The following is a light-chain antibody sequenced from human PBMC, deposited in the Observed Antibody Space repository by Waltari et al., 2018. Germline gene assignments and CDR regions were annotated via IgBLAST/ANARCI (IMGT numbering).Light chain of an antibody. CDR2: RSE. J-gene: IGLJ3*02. CDR1: SSNIGSNL. V-gene: IGLV1-44*01. Sequence: QSVLTQPPSASGTPGQRVTISCSGSSSNIGSNLVKWYQQLPGKAPKLLTYRSEQRPSGVPARFSGSKSGTSASLAISGLQSEDEADYYCAAWDDSLNGHWVFGGGTKVTVL. CDR3: AAWDDSLNGHWV.